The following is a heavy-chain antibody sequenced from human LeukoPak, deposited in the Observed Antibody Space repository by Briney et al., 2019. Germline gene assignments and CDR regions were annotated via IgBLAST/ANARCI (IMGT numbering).Heavy chain of an antibody. V-gene: IGHV3-23*01. J-gene: IGHJ4*02. CDR1: GFTFSSYA. D-gene: IGHD5-18*01. CDR2: ISSSGGST. Sequence: GGSLSLSCAASGFTFSSYAITWVRQAPGKGLEWVSAISSSGGSTYYADSVKGRFTISRDNSKNTLYLQMNSLRAEDTAVYYCAKDLSGYSNDPIDYWGQGTLVTVSS. CDR3: AKDLSGYSNDPIDY.